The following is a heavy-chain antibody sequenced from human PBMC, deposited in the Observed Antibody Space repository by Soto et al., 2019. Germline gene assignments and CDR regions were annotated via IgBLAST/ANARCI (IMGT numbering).Heavy chain of an antibody. J-gene: IGHJ4*02. Sequence: QVQLVESGGGLVKPGGSLRLSCAASGFTFSDYYMSWIRQAPGKGLEWVSYISSSGSTIYYADSVKGRFTISRDNAKNSLYLQMNGLRAEDTAVYYCAREQKGLRDFDWFPGLDYWGQGTLVTVSS. CDR1: GFTFSDYY. CDR3: AREQKGLRDFDWFPGLDY. D-gene: IGHD3-9*01. V-gene: IGHV3-11*01. CDR2: ISSSGSTI.